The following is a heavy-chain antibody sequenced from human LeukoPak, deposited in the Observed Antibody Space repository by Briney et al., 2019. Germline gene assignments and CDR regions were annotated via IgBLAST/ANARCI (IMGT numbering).Heavy chain of an antibody. J-gene: IGHJ6*02. D-gene: IGHD6-19*01. CDR3: ARVYSSGWPNYYYYGMDV. V-gene: IGHV4-34*01. CDR1: GGSFSGYC. CDR2: INHSGST. Sequence: PSETLSLTCAVYGGSFSGYCWSWIRQPPGKGLEWIGEINHSGSTNHNPSLKSRVTISVDTSKNQFSLKLSSVTAADTAVYYCARVYSSGWPNYYYYGMDVWGQGTTVTVSS.